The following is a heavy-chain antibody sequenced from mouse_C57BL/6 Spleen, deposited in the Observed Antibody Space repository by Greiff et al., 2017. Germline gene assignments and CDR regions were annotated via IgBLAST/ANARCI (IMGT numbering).Heavy chain of an antibody. J-gene: IGHJ2*01. D-gene: IGHD4-1*01. CDR3: ARPQVWTGIYFDD. CDR1: GYTFTSYT. V-gene: IGHV1-4*01. Sequence: QVQLKQSGAELARPGASVKMSCKASGYTFTSYTIPWVTQRPGPGLEWIGYINPSSGYTKYNQKFKDKATLTAAKSSSTAYMQLSSLTSEDSAVYYCARPQVWTGIYFDDWGQGTTLTVSS. CDR2: INPSSGYT.